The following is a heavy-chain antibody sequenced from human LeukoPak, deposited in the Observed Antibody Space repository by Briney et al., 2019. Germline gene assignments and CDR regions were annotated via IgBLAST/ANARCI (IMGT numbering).Heavy chain of an antibody. Sequence: GGSLRLSCAASGFSFSSYAMTWVRQDPGKGLEWVSSIDAGGGDTYHSDSVEGRFTISRDNSMNTLYLQVNSLRADDTAVYYCGRPTKYWLVRGNGVDVWGQGTTVTVSS. J-gene: IGHJ6*02. V-gene: IGHV3-23*01. CDR3: GRPTKYWLVRGNGVDV. CDR1: GFSFSSYA. D-gene: IGHD6-19*01. CDR2: IDAGGGDT.